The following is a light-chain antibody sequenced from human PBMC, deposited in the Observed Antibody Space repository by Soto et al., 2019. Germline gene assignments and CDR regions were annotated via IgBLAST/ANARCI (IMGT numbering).Light chain of an antibody. CDR1: QVITND. CDR2: AAY. J-gene: IGKJ4*01. Sequence: QMTQSPSSLSASVGDRLSITCRASQVITNDLGWYQQKPGKAHKRLIYAAYTLQSGVHSRFSGSGSGTDFTLTIRSLQPEDFATYYCQQANSFPLTFGGGTKVDIK. V-gene: IGKV1-17*01. CDR3: QQANSFPLT.